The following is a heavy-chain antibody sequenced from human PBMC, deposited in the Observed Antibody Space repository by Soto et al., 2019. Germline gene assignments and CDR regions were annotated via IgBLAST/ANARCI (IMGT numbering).Heavy chain of an antibody. Sequence: HVQLVQSGAEVKKPGASVKVSCKASGYTFTDYSIHWVRQAPGQGLEWMGWINPNSGGTNYAQKFQGWVTMTRDTSINTAYMELSNLKSDDTAVYYCARGHVLRFLEWLSYGLDVWGQGTTVTVSS. J-gene: IGHJ6*02. D-gene: IGHD3-3*01. V-gene: IGHV1-2*04. CDR1: GYTFTDYS. CDR2: INPNSGGT. CDR3: ARGHVLRFLEWLSYGLDV.